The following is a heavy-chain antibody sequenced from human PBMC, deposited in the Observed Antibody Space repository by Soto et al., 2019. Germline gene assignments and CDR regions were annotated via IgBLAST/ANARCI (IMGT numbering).Heavy chain of an antibody. D-gene: IGHD2-2*01. J-gene: IGHJ6*02. V-gene: IGHV4-31*03. CDR1: GGSISSGGYY. Sequence: SETLSLTCTVSGGSISSGGYYWSWIRQHPGKGLEWIGYIYYSGSTYYNPSLKSRVTISVDTSKNQFSLKLSSVTAADTAVYYCARYIVVVPAAMSDAYGMDVWGQGTTVTVSS. CDR2: IYYSGST. CDR3: ARYIVVVPAAMSDAYGMDV.